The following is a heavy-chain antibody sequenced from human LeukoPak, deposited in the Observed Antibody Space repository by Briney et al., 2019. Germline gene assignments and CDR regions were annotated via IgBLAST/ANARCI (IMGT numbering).Heavy chain of an antibody. Sequence: GGSLRLSCADSGFTFSNYNMNWVRQAPGKAMEWVSSITSSGTYTFYADSVKGRFTISRDNAKNSLYLQMTSLRAEDTAVYYCAELGITMIGGVWGKGTTVTISS. D-gene: IGHD3-10*02. CDR1: GFTFSNYN. J-gene: IGHJ6*04. V-gene: IGHV3-21*01. CDR2: ITSSGTYT. CDR3: AELGITMIGGV.